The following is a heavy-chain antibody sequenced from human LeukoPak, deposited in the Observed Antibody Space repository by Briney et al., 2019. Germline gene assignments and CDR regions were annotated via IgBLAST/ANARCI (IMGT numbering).Heavy chain of an antibody. V-gene: IGHV3-30*18. D-gene: IGHD1-26*01. J-gene: IGHJ4*02. CDR2: ISYDGSNK. Sequence: GGSLRLSCAASGLTFSSYGMHWVRQAPGKGLEWVAVISYDGSNKYYADSVKGRFTISRDNSKNTLYLQMNSLRAEDTAVYYCAKDREVGATVAGYFDYWGQGTLVTVSS. CDR1: GLTFSSYG. CDR3: AKDREVGATVAGYFDY.